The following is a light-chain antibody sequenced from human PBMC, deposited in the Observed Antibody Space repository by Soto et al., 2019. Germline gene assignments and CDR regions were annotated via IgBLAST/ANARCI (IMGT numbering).Light chain of an antibody. Sequence: QSALTQPASVSGSPGQSIAISCTGTSSDVGGYNYVSWYQLHPDKAPKLIIYDVSNRPSGVFNRFSGSKSGNTASLTISGLQPEDEADYYCSSYTSSITRVFGTGTKVTVL. CDR2: DVS. CDR3: SSYTSSITRV. V-gene: IGLV2-14*01. CDR1: SSDVGGYNY. J-gene: IGLJ1*01.